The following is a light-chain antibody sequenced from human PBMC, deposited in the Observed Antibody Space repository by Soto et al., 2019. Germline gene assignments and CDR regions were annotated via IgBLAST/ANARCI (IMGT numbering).Light chain of an antibody. CDR3: SSHSGSNLVV. CDR1: GSDVGGYNY. Sequence: QSALTQPPSASGSPGQSVTISCTGTGSDVGGYNYVSWYQQHPGKAPKLMIYEVNKRPSGVPDRFSGSKSGNTASLAVSGLQAEDEADYYCSSHSGSNLVVFGGRTKLTVL. V-gene: IGLV2-8*01. J-gene: IGLJ2*01. CDR2: EVN.